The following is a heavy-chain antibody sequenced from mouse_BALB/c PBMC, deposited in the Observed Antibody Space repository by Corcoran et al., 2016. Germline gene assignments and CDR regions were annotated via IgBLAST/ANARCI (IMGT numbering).Heavy chain of an antibody. J-gene: IGHJ1*01. CDR2: INPYNGAT. Sequence: EVQLQQSGPELVKPGASMKISCKASGYSFTGYTMNWVKQSHGKNLEWIGRINPYNGATSYNQNFKDKASLTVDKSSSTAYMELHSLTSEDSAVYYCARDYDYWYFDVWGAGTTVTVSS. V-gene: IGHV1-18*01. D-gene: IGHD2-4*01. CDR3: ARDYDYWYFDV. CDR1: GYSFTGYT.